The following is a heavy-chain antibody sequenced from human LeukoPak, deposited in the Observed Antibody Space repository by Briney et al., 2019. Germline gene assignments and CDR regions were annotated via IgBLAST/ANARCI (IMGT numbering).Heavy chain of an antibody. CDR2: IRNKAYGGTI. CDR3: SRILGRSWSGGFDY. V-gene: IGHV3-49*03. CDR1: GFTFDDYA. J-gene: IGHJ4*02. D-gene: IGHD3-10*01. Sequence: GESLKISCTASGFTFDDYAMSWFRQAPGKGLEWVGFIRNKAYGGTIEYAASVKGRFTISRDDSESTAYLQMNSLKTEDTAVYYCSRILGRSWSGGFDYWGQGTLVTVSS.